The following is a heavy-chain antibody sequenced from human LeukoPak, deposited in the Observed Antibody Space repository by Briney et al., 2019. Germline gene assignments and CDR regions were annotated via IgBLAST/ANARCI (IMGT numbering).Heavy chain of an antibody. D-gene: IGHD1-26*01. Sequence: KPSETLSLTCSVSTDSTNTYYWSWIRQSPGKGLEWIRHTNHSGSTEYNPSFKSRCTISTAMSKREFSLKLTSVTVADKAMYYCVRIRWELLAPYFDHWGQGAFVIASS. CDR1: TDSTNTYY. J-gene: IGHJ4*02. CDR2: TNHSGST. V-gene: IGHV4-59*01. CDR3: VRIRWELLAPYFDH.